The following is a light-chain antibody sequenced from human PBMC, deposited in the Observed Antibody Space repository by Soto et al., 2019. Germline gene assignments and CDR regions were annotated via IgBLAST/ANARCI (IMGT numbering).Light chain of an antibody. Sequence: QSALTQSRSVSGSPGQSVTISCTGTSSDVGRYNYVSWYQHHPGTAPKVMIYDVSERPSGVPDRFSGSKSGNTASLTISGLQAEDEADYYCCSYAGSPRFVLGTGTKLTVL. CDR3: CSYAGSPRFV. J-gene: IGLJ1*01. V-gene: IGLV2-11*01. CDR1: SSDVGRYNY. CDR2: DVS.